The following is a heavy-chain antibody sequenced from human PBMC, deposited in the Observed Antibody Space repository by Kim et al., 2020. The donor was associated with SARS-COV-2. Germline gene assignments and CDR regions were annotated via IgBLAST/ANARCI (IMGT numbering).Heavy chain of an antibody. Sequence: GGSLRLSCAASGFTFSSYSMNWVRQAPGKGLEWVSSISSSSSYIYYADSVKGRFTISRDNAKNSLYLQMNSLRAEDTAVYYCARSVARAKIDYWGQGTLVTVSS. CDR1: GFTFSSYS. CDR2: ISSSSSYI. V-gene: IGHV3-21*01. J-gene: IGHJ4*02. D-gene: IGHD6-19*01. CDR3: ARSVARAKIDY.